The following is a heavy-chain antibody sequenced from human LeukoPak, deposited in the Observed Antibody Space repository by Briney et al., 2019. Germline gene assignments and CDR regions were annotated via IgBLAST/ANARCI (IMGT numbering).Heavy chain of an antibody. CDR2: ISTTGSDM. CDR1: GFTFSGFY. D-gene: IGHD1/OR15-1a*01. Sequence: GGSLRLSCAASGFTFSGFYMTRIRQAPGRGLEWISYISTTGSDMSYADSVKGRFTISRDNVKNSLYLQMNSLTAEDTAVYYCAKTAGTLDYWGQGTLVTVSS. J-gene: IGHJ4*02. CDR3: AKTAGTLDY. V-gene: IGHV3-11*01.